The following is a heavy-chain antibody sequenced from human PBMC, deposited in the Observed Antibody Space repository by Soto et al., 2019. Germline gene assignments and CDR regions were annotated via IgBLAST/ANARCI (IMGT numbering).Heavy chain of an antibody. J-gene: IGHJ6*02. CDR1: GYSFRSYG. D-gene: IGHD2-2*01. CDR3: ARDGGDIAGIPAIYGLDA. Sequence: PGGSLRLSCEASGYSFRSYGMHWVRQLPGKGLEWLAAISYGDIKKFYEGSVKGRFTISRDDSKSTLFLRMNSLRPEDTGVYYCARDGGDIAGIPAIYGLDAWGQGTTVTVSS. V-gene: IGHV3-30*03. CDR2: ISYGDIKK.